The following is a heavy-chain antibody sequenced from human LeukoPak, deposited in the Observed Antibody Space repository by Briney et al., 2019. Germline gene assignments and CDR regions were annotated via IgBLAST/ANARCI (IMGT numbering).Heavy chain of an antibody. Sequence: SQTLSLTCTVSGGSISSYYWSWIRQPPGKGLEWVGDIYYSGSTNYNPSLKSRVTISVDTSKNQFSLKLSSVTAADTAVYYCARIAAYCGGDCSFDYWGQGTLVTVS. V-gene: IGHV4-59*08. D-gene: IGHD2-21*01. CDR1: GGSISSYY. CDR3: ARIAAYCGGDCSFDY. CDR2: IYYSGST. J-gene: IGHJ4*02.